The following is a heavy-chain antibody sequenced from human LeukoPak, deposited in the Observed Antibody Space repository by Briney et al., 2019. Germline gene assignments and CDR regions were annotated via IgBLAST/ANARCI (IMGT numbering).Heavy chain of an antibody. Sequence: GGSLRLSCAASGFIFSGSAIHWVRQAPGKGLEWVSYIISSGSTIYYADSVKGRFTISRDNAKNSLYLQMNSLRAEDTAVYYCAELGITMIGGVWGKGTTVTISS. CDR3: AELGITMIGGV. J-gene: IGHJ6*04. CDR2: IISSGSTI. V-gene: IGHV3-48*03. D-gene: IGHD3-10*02. CDR1: GFIFSGSA.